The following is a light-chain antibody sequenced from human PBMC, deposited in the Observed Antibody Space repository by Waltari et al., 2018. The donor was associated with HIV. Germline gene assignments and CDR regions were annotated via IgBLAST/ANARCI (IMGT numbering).Light chain of an antibody. Sequence: QSALTQPASVSGSPGQSIAISCTGTSSDVGSYNLVSWYQQHPGKAPKLMIYEGRERPSGGSNRFSGSKSGNTASLTISGLQAEDEADYYCCSYAGSSTWVFGGGTKLTVL. CDR3: CSYAGSSTWV. V-gene: IGLV2-23*01. CDR2: EGR. CDR1: SSDVGSYNL. J-gene: IGLJ3*02.